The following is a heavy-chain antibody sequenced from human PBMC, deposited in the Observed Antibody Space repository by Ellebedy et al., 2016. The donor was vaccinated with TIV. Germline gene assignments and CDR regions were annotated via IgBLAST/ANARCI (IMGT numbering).Heavy chain of an antibody. CDR1: GYTITGYY. CDR2: INPNSGGT. J-gene: IGHJ6*02. D-gene: IGHD3-22*01. V-gene: IGHV1-2*02. Sequence: ASVKVSXXASGYTITGYYMHWVRQAPGQGLEWMGWINPNSGGTNYAQKFQERVTITRDMSTSTAYMELSSLRSEDTAVYYCAAAGVVVITPLGWEIYGMDVWGQGTTVTVSS. CDR3: AAAGVVVITPLGWEIYGMDV.